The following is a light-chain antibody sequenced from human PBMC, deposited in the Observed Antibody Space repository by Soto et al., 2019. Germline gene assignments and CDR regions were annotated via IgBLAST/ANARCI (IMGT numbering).Light chain of an antibody. CDR2: DAS. CDR1: QSISSW. Sequence: DIQMTQSPSTLSASVGDRVTITCRASQSISSWLAWYQQNPGKAPKLLIYDASSLESGVPSRFSGSGSGTEFTLTIISLQPEDFATYYCQQSYRFPKTFGRGTKVDIK. V-gene: IGKV1-5*01. CDR3: QQSYRFPKT. J-gene: IGKJ1*01.